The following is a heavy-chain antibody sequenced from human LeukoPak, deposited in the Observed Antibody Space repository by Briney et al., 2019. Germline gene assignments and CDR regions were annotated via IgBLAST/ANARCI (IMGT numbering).Heavy chain of an antibody. Sequence: GGSLRLSCAASGFTFSSYWMSWVRQAPGKGLEWVANIKQDGSEKYYVDSVKGRFTISRDNAKNSLYLQMSSLRAEDTAVYYCARVSKTTVISFDYWGQGTLVAVSS. CDR1: GFTFSSYW. CDR3: ARVSKTTVISFDY. J-gene: IGHJ4*02. V-gene: IGHV3-7*01. CDR2: IKQDGSEK. D-gene: IGHD4-11*01.